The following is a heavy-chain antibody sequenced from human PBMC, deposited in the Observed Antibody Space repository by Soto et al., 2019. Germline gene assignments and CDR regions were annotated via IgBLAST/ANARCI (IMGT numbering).Heavy chain of an antibody. V-gene: IGHV5-10-1*01. CDR1: GYSFTSYW. CDR3: SRQPTPVTPNWFHP. CDR2: IDPSDSYT. D-gene: IGHD4-17*01. J-gene: IGHJ5*02. Sequence: GESLKISCKGSGYSFTSYWISWVRQMPGKGLEWMGRIDPSDSYTNYSPSFQGHVTISADKSISTAYLQWSSLKASDTAMYYCSRQPTPVTPNWFHPWRPGTLATLFS.